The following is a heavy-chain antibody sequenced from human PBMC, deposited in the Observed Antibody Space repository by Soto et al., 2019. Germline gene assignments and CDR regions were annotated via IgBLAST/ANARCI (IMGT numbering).Heavy chain of an antibody. CDR1: GYTFTSYG. D-gene: IGHD2-15*01. CDR2: ISAYNGNT. CDR3: ARLMGRSGYCSGGSCYSGYNWFDP. J-gene: IGHJ5*02. V-gene: IGHV1-18*01. Sequence: QVQLVQSGAEVKKPGASVKVSCKASGYTFTSYGISWVRQAPGQGLEWMGWISAYNGNTNYAQKLQGRVTMTTDTSTSTAYMELRSLRYDDTAVYYCARLMGRSGYCSGGSCYSGYNWFDPWGQGTLVTVSS.